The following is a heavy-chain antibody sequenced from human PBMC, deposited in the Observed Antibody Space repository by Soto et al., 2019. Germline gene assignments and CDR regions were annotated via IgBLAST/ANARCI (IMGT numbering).Heavy chain of an antibody. CDR2: MNPNSGNT. J-gene: IGHJ6*03. CDR3: ARAGTSHTTWIQLWHPHYYYMDV. D-gene: IGHD5-18*01. CDR1: GYTFTSYD. V-gene: IGHV1-8*01. Sequence: WASVKVSCKASGYTFTSYDINWVRQATGQGLEWMGWMNPNSGNTGYAQKFQGRVTMTRNTSISTAYMELSSLRSEDTAVYYCARAGTSHTTWIQLWHPHYYYMDVWGKGTTVTVSS.